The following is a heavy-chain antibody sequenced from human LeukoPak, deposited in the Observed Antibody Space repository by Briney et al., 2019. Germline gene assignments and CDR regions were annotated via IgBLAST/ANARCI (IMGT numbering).Heavy chain of an antibody. J-gene: IGHJ5*02. Sequence: GASVKVSCKASGGTFSSYAISWVRQAPGQGLEWMGGIIPMFGTANYAQKFQGRVTITADESTSTAYMELSSLRSEDTAVYYCARVKEGSITIFGVVTNPNWFDPWGQGTLVTVSS. CDR3: ARVKEGSITIFGVVTNPNWFDP. D-gene: IGHD3-3*01. V-gene: IGHV1-69*13. CDR1: GGTFSSYA. CDR2: IIPMFGTA.